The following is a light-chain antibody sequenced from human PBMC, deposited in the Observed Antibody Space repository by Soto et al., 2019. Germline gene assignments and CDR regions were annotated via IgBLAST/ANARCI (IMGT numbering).Light chain of an antibody. CDR2: DNN. V-gene: IGLV1-51*01. Sequence: QSVLTQPPSVSAAPGQRVTISCSGSNSNIGNNYVSWYQQLPGTAPKLLIYDNNKRPSGIPDRFSGSKSGTSVTLDITGLQTGDEADYYCGTRDSSRIGYVFGTGTKLTVL. J-gene: IGLJ1*01. CDR3: GTRDSSRIGYV. CDR1: NSNIGNNY.